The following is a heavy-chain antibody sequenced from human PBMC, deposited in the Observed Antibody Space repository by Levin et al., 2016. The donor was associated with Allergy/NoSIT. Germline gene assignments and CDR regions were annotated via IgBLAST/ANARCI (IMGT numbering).Heavy chain of an antibody. Sequence: SVKVSCKASGGTFSSYTISWVRQAPGQGLEWMGRIIPILGIANYAQKFQGRVTITADKSTSTAYMELSSLRSEDTAVYYCARALGIYRPMDVWGQGTTVTVSS. V-gene: IGHV1-69*02. D-gene: IGHD3-16*02. J-gene: IGHJ6*02. CDR3: ARALGIYRPMDV. CDR2: IIPILGIA. CDR1: GGTFSSYT.